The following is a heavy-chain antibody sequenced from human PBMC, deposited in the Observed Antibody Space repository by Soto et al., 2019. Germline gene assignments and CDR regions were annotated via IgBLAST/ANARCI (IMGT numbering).Heavy chain of an antibody. CDR1: DDSINSDKYY. J-gene: IGHJ4*02. D-gene: IGHD3-9*01. V-gene: IGHV4-39*01. CDR3: ARLEGLATISYYFDF. Sequence: QLQLQESGPGLVKPSETLSLTCSVSDDSINSDKYYWGWIRHPPGKGLEWIGSIYYRGNAYYNPSLKTRVTISLDKSKSQFSLKLNSVTAADSAVYFCARLEGLATISYYFDFWGPGALVTVSS. CDR2: IYYRGNA.